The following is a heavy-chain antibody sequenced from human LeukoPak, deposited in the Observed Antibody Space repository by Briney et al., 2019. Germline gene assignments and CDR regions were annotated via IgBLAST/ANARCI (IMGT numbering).Heavy chain of an antibody. V-gene: IGHV3-30*18. CDR1: GVTLSDYA. CDR2: ISRDGSEK. CDR3: AKGYHIYSYVFSFGHY. Sequence: GGSLRLSCEASGVTLSDYAMHWARQAPGKGLEWVAVISRDGSEKNYADSVKGRFTISRDNSKNTLYLQMDSLRAEDTAVYHCAKGYHIYSYVFSFGHYWGQGTQVTVSS. D-gene: IGHD5-18*01. J-gene: IGHJ4*02.